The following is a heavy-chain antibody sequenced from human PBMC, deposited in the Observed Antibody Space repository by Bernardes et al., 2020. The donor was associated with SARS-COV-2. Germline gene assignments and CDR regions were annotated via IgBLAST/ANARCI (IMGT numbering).Heavy chain of an antibody. J-gene: IGHJ5*02. CDR2: IYYSGST. Sequence: SETLSLTCTVSGGSISSSSYYWGWIRQPPGKGLEWIGSIYYSGSTYYNPSLKSRVTISVDTSKNQFSLKLSSVTAADTAVYYCARHLYARMTGPFDPWGQGTLVTVSS. D-gene: IGHD2-8*01. CDR1: GGSISSSSYY. CDR3: ARHLYARMTGPFDP. V-gene: IGHV4-39*01.